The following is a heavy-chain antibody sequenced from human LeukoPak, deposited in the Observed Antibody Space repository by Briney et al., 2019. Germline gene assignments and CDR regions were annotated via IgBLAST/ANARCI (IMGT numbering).Heavy chain of an antibody. CDR3: ARGGYDILTGYDY. CDR1: GFTFSSYW. CDR2: IKQDGSEK. Sequence: PGGSLRLSCAASGFTFSSYWMSWVRQAPGKGLEWVANIKQDGSEKYYVDSVKGRFTISRDNAKNSLYLQMNSLRAEDTAVYYCARGGYDILTGYDYWGQGTLVTVSS. V-gene: IGHV3-7*01. D-gene: IGHD3-9*01. J-gene: IGHJ4*02.